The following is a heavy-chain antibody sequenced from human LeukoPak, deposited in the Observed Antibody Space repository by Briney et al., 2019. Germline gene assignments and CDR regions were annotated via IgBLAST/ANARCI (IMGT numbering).Heavy chain of an antibody. D-gene: IGHD6-6*01. CDR1: GYSFTNYW. V-gene: IGHV5-51*01. CDR3: ARLIVGSSSTGWFDP. J-gene: IGHJ5*02. Sequence: GESLKISCKGSGYSFTNYWIGWVRQMPGKGLQWMGIIYPGDSDTTYSPSFQGQVTISADKSISTACLQWSSLKASDTAIYYCARLIVGSSSTGWFDPWGQGTLVTVSS. CDR2: IYPGDSDT.